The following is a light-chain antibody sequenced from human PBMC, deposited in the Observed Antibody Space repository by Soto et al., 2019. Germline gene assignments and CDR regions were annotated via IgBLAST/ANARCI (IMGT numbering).Light chain of an antibody. J-gene: IGKJ1*01. CDR3: QQDNNLPWT. Sequence: EIVMTKYPATLSVSPGGRATLSCRASQSISDTLAWYQQKPGQAPRLLIYGASTRAPGFPARFSGSGSGTDFTLTISSLQSEDFAVYYCQQDNNLPWTFGQGTKV. CDR2: GAS. V-gene: IGKV3-15*01. CDR1: QSISDT.